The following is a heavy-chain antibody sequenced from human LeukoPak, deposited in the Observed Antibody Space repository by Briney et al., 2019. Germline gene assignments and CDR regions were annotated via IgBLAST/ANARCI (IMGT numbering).Heavy chain of an antibody. CDR2: IRSKTYGGTT. J-gene: IGHJ4*02. Sequence: PGGSLRLSCAASGFTFSSYGMHWVRQAPGKGLEWVGFIRSKTYGGTTEYAASVKGRFTISRDDSKSIAYLQMNSLKTEDTAVYYCTTYLGVMDLSYLQYWGQGTLVTVSS. D-gene: IGHD3-10*01. CDR1: GFTFSSYG. CDR3: TTYLGVMDLSYLQY. V-gene: IGHV3-49*04.